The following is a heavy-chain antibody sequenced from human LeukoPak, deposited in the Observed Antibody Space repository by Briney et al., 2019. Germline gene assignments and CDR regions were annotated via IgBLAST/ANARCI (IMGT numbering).Heavy chain of an antibody. CDR1: GYTFTSYD. V-gene: IGHV1-8*01. CDR2: MNPNSGNT. J-gene: IGHJ4*02. Sequence: GASVKVSCKASGYTFTSYDINWVRQATGQGLEWMGLMNPNSGNTGYAQKFQGGVTITRNTSISTAYMELSSLRSEDTAVYYCARADDYGDFPYWGQGTLVTVSS. CDR3: ARADDYGDFPY. D-gene: IGHD4-17*01.